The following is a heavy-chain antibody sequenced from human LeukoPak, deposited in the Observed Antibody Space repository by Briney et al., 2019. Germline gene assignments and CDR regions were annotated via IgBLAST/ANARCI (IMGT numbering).Heavy chain of an antibody. CDR2: ISGSSGTT. V-gene: IGHV3-23*01. CDR1: GFTLSKYG. J-gene: IGHJ4*02. D-gene: IGHD1-26*01. CDR3: AKDRRIVGADYFDY. Sequence: GGSLRLSCAVSGFTLSKYGMSWVRQAPGKGLEWVSAISGSSGTTYYADSVRGRFTISRDNSKNTLYLQMNSLRAEDTAVYYCAKDRRIVGADYFDYWGQGTLITVSS.